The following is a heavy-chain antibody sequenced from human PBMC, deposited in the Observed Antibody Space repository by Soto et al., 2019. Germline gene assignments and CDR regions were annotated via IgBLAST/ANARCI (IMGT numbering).Heavy chain of an antibody. CDR1: GFTFSDHY. CDR2: TRNKANSYTT. Sequence: GGSLRLSCAASGFTFSDHYMDWVRQAPGKGLEWVGRTRNKANSYTTEYAASVKGRFTISRDDSKNSLYLQMNSLKTEDTAVYYCARGLALGRSSSWYGYYYYMDVWGKGTTVTVSS. CDR3: ARGLALGRSSSWYGYYYYMDV. D-gene: IGHD6-13*01. V-gene: IGHV3-72*01. J-gene: IGHJ6*03.